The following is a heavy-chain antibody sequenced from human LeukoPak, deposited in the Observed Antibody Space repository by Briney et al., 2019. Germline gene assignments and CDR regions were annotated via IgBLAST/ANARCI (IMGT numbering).Heavy chain of an antibody. J-gene: IGHJ4*02. CDR1: GFTFSDYY. CDR2: ISKIGGSM. D-gene: IGHD3-10*02. V-gene: IGHV3-11*01. Sequence: GGSLRLSCAASGFTFSDYYMGWIRQAPGKGLEWVSHISKIGGSMSYADSVVGRFTISRDNAKKLLFLQMNSLRAGDTAVYYCAREVQDKFWVRHRYVPPAWLDWGQEALVTVSS. CDR3: AREVQDKFWVRHRYVPPAWLD.